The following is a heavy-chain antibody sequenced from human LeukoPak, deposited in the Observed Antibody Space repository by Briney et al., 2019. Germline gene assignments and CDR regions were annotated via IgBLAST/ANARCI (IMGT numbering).Heavy chain of an antibody. Sequence: WECLSLTCTVSGGSISRYDWSWIRQPAGKGLEWIARIYTSGGTTYNTSLKRRVATPLGEPKNKFSLKLSSVTAADTAVYYCARTDYSTYYYYYDMDVWGKGTTVTVSS. J-gene: IGHJ6*03. CDR2: IYTSGGT. CDR3: ARTDYSTYYYYYDMDV. V-gene: IGHV4-4*07. CDR1: GGSISRYD. D-gene: IGHD4-11*01.